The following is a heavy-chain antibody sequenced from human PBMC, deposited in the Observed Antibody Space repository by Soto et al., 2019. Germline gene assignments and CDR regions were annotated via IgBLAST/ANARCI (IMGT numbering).Heavy chain of an antibody. CDR2: IIPIFGTA. CDR1: GGTFSSYA. V-gene: IGHV1-69*12. D-gene: IGHD6-6*01. CDR3: ARGGFEYSSSANAFDI. J-gene: IGHJ3*02. Sequence: QVQLVQSGAEVKKPGSSVKVSCKASGGTFSSYAISWVRQAPGQGLEWMGGIIPIFGTANYAQKFQGRVTITADESTSTDYMELSSLRSEDTAVYYCARGGFEYSSSANAFDIWGQGTMVTVSS.